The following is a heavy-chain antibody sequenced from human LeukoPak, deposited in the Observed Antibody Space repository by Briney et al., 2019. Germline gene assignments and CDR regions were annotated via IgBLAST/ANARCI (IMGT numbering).Heavy chain of an antibody. V-gene: IGHV3-30*18. Sequence: GGSLRLSCAGSGFTFRNYGMQWVRQAPGKGLDWVTIISYDGSNKYYGNSVKGRFTISRDNSKNTLYLQMNSLRAEDTAVYYCAKDNYGSGSQFDYWGQGTLVTVSS. CDR3: AKDNYGSGSQFDY. D-gene: IGHD3-10*01. CDR1: GFTFRNYG. CDR2: ISYDGSNK. J-gene: IGHJ4*02.